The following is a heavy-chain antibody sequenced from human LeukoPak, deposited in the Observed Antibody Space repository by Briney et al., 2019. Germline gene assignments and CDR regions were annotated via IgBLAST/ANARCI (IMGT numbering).Heavy chain of an antibody. CDR1: GFTVSSNY. CDR2: IYSGGST. V-gene: IGHV3-53*01. Sequence: QPGGSLRLSCAASGFTVSSNYMSWVRQAPGKGLEWVSVIYSGGSTCYADSVKGRFTISRDNSKNTLYLQMNSLRAEDTAVYYCARNSYGYDYFDYWGQGTLVTVSS. CDR3: ARNSYGYDYFDY. D-gene: IGHD5-18*01. J-gene: IGHJ4*02.